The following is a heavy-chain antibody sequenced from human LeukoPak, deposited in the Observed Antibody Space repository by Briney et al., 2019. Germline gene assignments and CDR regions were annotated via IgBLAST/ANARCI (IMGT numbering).Heavy chain of an antibody. CDR3: AREMATTYYFDY. CDR2: IYYSGST. Sequence: TSETLSLTCTVSGGSISSYYWSWIRQPPGKGLEWIGYIYYSGSTNYNPSLKSRVTMSVDTSKNQFSLKLSSVTAADTAVYYCAREMATTYYFDYWGQGTLVTVSS. V-gene: IGHV4-59*01. J-gene: IGHJ4*02. CDR1: GGSISSYY. D-gene: IGHD5-24*01.